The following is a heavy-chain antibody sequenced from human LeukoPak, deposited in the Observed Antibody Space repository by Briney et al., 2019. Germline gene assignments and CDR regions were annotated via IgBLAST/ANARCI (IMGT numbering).Heavy chain of an antibody. CDR2: IYHSGST. CDR3: ARDLYAYCGGDCYSRAMAY. D-gene: IGHD2-21*02. V-gene: IGHV4-38-2*02. Sequence: SETLSLTCSVSGYSISSGYYWGWIRQPPGKGLEWIGSIYHSGSTYYNPSLKSRVTISVDTSKNQFSLKLSSVTAADTAVYYCARDLYAYCGGDCYSRAMAYWGQGTLVTVSS. J-gene: IGHJ4*02. CDR1: GYSISSGYY.